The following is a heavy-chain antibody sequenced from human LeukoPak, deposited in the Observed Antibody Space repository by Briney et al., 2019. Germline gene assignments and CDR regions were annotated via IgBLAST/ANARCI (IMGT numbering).Heavy chain of an antibody. CDR1: GFTFSSYG. V-gene: IGHV3-30*03. CDR3: ARGAYYYED. D-gene: IGHD3-22*01. CDR2: ISYDGSNK. J-gene: IGHJ4*02. Sequence: GGSLRLSCAASGFTFSSYGMHWVRQAPGKGLEWVAVISYDGSNKYYADSVKGRFTISRDNAKNSLYLQMNSLRAEDTAVYYCARGAYYYEDWGQGTLVTVSS.